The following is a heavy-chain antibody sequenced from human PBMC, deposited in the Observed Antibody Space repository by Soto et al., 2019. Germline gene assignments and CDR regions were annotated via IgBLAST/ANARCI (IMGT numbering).Heavy chain of an antibody. V-gene: IGHV4-30-4*01. J-gene: IGHJ4*02. CDR1: GGSISSGDYY. D-gene: IGHD5-12*01. CDR2: IYYSGST. Sequence: SETLSLTCTVSGGSISSGDYYWSWIRQPPGKGLEWIGYIYYSGSTYYNPSLKSRVTISVDTSKNQLSLKLSSVTADDTAIYFCAKDGDIVPGAHFDYWGQGAPVTVSS. CDR3: AKDGDIVPGAHFDY.